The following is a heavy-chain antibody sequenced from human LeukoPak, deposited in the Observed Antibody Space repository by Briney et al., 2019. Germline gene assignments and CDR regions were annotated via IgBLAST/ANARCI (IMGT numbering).Heavy chain of an antibody. V-gene: IGHV3-48*03. D-gene: IGHD3-10*01. J-gene: IGHJ4*02. CDR3: AREGSGSYYNY. CDR2: ISSGGGTI. CDR1: GFTFSSYE. Sequence: GGSLRLSCAASGFTFSSYEMNWVRQAPGKGLEWVSYISSGGGTIYYADSVKGRFTISRDNARNSLYLQMNSLRAEDTAVYYCAREGSGSYYNYWGQGTLVTVSS.